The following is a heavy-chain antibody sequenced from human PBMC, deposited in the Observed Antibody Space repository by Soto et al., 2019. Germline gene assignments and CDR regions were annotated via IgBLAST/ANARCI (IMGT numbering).Heavy chain of an antibody. CDR2: ISYDGSQK. V-gene: IGHV3-30-3*01. CDR3: AGSSAWLLSGDY. CDR1: GVTFRRYV. D-gene: IGHD6-19*01. J-gene: IGHJ4*02. Sequence: GESLILSCAASGVTFRRYVMHWFLQAPGKGLEWVAVISYDGSQKYYADSVKGRFTISRDNSKNTLYLQMDSLRAEDTAVYYCAGSSAWLLSGDYWGQGTLVTVSS.